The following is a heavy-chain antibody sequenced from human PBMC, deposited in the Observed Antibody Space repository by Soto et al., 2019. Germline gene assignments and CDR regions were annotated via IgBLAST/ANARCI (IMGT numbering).Heavy chain of an antibody. CDR1: GGSISSSSYY. CDR2: IYYSGST. D-gene: IGHD3-3*01. Sequence: SETLSLTCTVSGGSISSSSYYWGWIRQPPGKGLEWIGSIYYSGSTYYNPSLKSRVTISVDTSKNQFSLKLSSVTAADTAVYYCARHSGASMKIFGVVKDNWFDPWGQGTLVTVSS. V-gene: IGHV4-39*01. CDR3: ARHSGASMKIFGVVKDNWFDP. J-gene: IGHJ5*02.